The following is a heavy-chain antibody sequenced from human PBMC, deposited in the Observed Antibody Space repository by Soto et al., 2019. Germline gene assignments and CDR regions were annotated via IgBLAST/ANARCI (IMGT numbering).Heavy chain of an antibody. CDR1: GGSISSGGSS. J-gene: IGHJ4*02. CDR3: AGETFYYGSGSYHY. CDR2: LHHSGST. Sequence: SETLSLTCAVSGGSISSGGSSWNWIRQPPGKGLEWIGYLHHSGSTYYNPSLKSRVTISIDRSKNQFSLKLTSVTAADTAVYYCAGETFYYGSGSYHYWGQGTLVTVS. D-gene: IGHD3-10*01. V-gene: IGHV4-30-2*01.